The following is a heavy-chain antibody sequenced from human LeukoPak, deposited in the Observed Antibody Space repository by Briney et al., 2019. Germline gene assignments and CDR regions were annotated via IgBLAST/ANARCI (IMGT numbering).Heavy chain of an antibody. V-gene: IGHV4-4*07. Sequence: PSETLSLTCTVSGGSISSYYWSWIRQPAGKGLEWIGRIYTSGSTNYNPSLKSRVTMSVDTSKNQFSLKLSSVTAADTAVYYCASERVYTSTILGYYNWFDPWGQGTLVTVSS. D-gene: IGHD3-3*01. J-gene: IGHJ5*02. CDR1: GGSISSYY. CDR2: IYTSGST. CDR3: ASERVYTSTILGYYNWFDP.